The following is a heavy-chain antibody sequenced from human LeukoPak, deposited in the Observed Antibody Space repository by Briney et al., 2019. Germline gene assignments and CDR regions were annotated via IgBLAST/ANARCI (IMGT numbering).Heavy chain of an antibody. CDR1: GFTFDDYG. CDR3: ARDLFASGSYDL. CDR2: INRNGGST. V-gene: IGHV3-20*04. Sequence: GGSLRLSCEASGFTFDDYGMSWVRQPPGKGLEWVSGINRNGGSTDYADSMKGRFFISRDNAQDSLHLQISLLRVEDTAVYYCARDLFASGSYDLWGQGTLVTVSS. J-gene: IGHJ4*02. D-gene: IGHD3-10*01.